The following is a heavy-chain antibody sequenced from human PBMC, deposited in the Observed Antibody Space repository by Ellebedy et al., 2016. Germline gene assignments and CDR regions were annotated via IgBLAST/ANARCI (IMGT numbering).Heavy chain of an antibody. CDR2: VYSDDDK. CDR1: WFSLLATDVA. Sequence: SGPTLVXPTQPLTLTCTFSWFSLLATDVAVGWVRQPPGKDLEWFALVYSDDDKRYNPFLKTRLTITKDTSRDRVVLTLTNVGPLDTATYYCAHRGIAARPAFDHWGPGALVTVSS. V-gene: IGHV2-5*02. J-gene: IGHJ4*02. CDR3: AHRGIAARPAFDH. D-gene: IGHD6-6*01.